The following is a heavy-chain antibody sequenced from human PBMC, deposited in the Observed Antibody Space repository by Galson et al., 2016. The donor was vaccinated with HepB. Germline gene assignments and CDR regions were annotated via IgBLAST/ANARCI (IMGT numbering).Heavy chain of an antibody. D-gene: IGHD6-13*01. CDR3: ARLGAEGGKEALDY. J-gene: IGHJ4*02. CDR2: IFPGDSKT. Sequence: QSGAEVKKPGESLKISCEGFRFELVGYWIVWVRQMPGKGLEFMEDIFPGDSKTRYSPSFHGHVTISTDNSINTAYLQWGSLKASDTAMYFCARLGAEGGKEALDYWGQGTLVTVSS. V-gene: IGHV5-51*01. CDR1: RFELVGYW.